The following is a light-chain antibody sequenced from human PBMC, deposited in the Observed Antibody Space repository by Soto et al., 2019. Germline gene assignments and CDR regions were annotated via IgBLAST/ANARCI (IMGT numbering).Light chain of an antibody. CDR3: QSFDSTSVV. V-gene: IGLV6-57*04. Sequence: NFMLTQPHSVSESPGKTVTISCTRSGGSIANHYVQWYQQRPGSAPTTVIYEDNQRPSGVPDRFPGSIDSSSNSASLTLSGLKTEDEADYYCQSFDSTSVVFGGGTKLTVL. CDR2: EDN. CDR1: GGSIANHY. J-gene: IGLJ3*02.